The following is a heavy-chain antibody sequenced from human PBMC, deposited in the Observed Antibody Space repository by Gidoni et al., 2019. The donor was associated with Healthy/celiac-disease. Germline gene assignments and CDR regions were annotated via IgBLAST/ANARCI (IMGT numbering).Heavy chain of an antibody. V-gene: IGHV1-69*01. D-gene: IGHD5-12*01. J-gene: IGHJ4*02. Sequence: QVQLVQSGAEVKKPGSSVKVSCKASGGTFSSYAISWVRQAPGQGREWMGGIIPILGTANYAQKFQGRVTITADESTSTAYMELSSLRSEDTAVYYCARGGYSGYDYTPNFDYWGQGTLVTVSS. CDR3: ARGGYSGYDYTPNFDY. CDR2: IIPILGTA. CDR1: GGTFSSYA.